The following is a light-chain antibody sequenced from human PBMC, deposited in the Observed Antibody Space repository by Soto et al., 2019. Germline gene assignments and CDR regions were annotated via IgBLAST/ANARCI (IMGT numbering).Light chain of an antibody. V-gene: IGKV1-39*01. CDR3: QQSDSTPWT. Sequence: IHLTQSPSSLSASVGDRVTITCQASQGIRDELGWYQQKPGRAPKVLIYATSSLQSGVPSRFSGSGSGTDFSLTISSLQPEDFATYYCQQSDSTPWTFGQGTKVDIK. CDR1: QGIRDE. J-gene: IGKJ1*01. CDR2: ATS.